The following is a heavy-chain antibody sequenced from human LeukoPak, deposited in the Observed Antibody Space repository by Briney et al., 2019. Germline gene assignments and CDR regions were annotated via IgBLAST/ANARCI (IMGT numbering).Heavy chain of an antibody. Sequence: PGGSLRLSCAASGFTFSSYAMSWVRQAPGKGLEWVSAISGSGGSTYYADSVKRRFTISRDNSKNTLYLQMNSLRAQHTAVYYCATPGRPLRLSYSAYWGQRTLVTVSS. CDR3: ATPGRPLRLSYSAY. J-gene: IGHJ4*02. CDR1: GFTFSSYA. CDR2: ISGSGGST. V-gene: IGHV3-23*01. D-gene: IGHD1-14*01.